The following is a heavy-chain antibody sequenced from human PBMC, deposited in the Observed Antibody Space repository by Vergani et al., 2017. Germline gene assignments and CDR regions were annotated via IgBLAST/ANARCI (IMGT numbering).Heavy chain of an antibody. CDR3: ARVHGDYAPPGDGRIY. CDR2: ISAYNGDT. J-gene: IGHJ4*02. Sequence: QVQLVQSGAEVKKPGASVKVSCKTSGYTFTNYGISWVRQATGQGIEWMGWISAYNGDTKYAQKLQGRVTMTRDTSTSTGYMELRSLRSDDTAVYYCARVHGDYAPPGDGRIYLGQGTLVTVSS. V-gene: IGHV1-18*01. D-gene: IGHD4-17*01. CDR1: GYTFTNYG.